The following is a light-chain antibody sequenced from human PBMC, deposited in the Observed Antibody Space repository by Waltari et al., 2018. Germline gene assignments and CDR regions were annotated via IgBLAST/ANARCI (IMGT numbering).Light chain of an antibody. CDR2: DVS. J-gene: IGLJ3*02. V-gene: IGLV2-14*03. Sequence: QSALTQPASVSGSPGQSITISCTGTSSDVGGYKYVSWYQQNPGKAPKLIIYDVSTRPSGTSNRFSGSKAGNTASLTISGIQAEDEADYYCNSYTSSRTWVFGGGTKLTVL. CDR1: SSDVGGYKY. CDR3: NSYTSSRTWV.